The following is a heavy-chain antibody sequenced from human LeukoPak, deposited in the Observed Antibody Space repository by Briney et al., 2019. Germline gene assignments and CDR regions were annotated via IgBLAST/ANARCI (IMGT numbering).Heavy chain of an antibody. J-gene: IGHJ4*02. D-gene: IGHD3-22*01. CDR1: GFTFSSYA. Sequence: HPGGSLRLSCAASGFTFSSYAMHWVRQAPGKGLEWVAVTSYDGSNKYYADSVKGRFTISRDNSKNTLYLQMNSLRAEDTAVYYCARDYYDSSGYYGKSYTFDYWGQGTLVTVSS. CDR3: ARDYYDSSGYYGKSYTFDY. CDR2: TSYDGSNK. V-gene: IGHV3-30-3*01.